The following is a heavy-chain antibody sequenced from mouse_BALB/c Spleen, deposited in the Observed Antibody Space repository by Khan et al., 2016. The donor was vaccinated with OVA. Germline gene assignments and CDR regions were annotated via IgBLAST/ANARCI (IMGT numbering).Heavy chain of an antibody. CDR3: ARYYGNYGWYFDV. CDR1: GFSLTSCG. D-gene: IGHD2-1*01. CDR2: IWTGGST. J-gene: IGHJ1*01. V-gene: IGHV2-9*02. Sequence: QVQLKESGPGLVAPSQSLSITCTVSGFSLTSCGVHWVRQPPGKGLEWLGVIWTGGSTNYNSALMSRLSISKDNSKRQVFLKMNSLQTDDTAMYYCARYYGNYGWYFDVWGAGTTVTVSS.